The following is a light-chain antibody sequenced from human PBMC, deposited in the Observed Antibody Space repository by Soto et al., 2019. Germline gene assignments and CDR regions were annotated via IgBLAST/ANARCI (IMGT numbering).Light chain of an antibody. CDR2: WAS. CDR1: QSVLYNSNNNNY. V-gene: IGKV4-1*01. Sequence: DIVLTQSPDSLAVSLGERATINCKSSQSVLYNSNNNNYLAWYQQKPGQPPKLLIYWASTRESGVPDRFSGGGFWADFTLTIGNLQAEGVPVDYGQQYYTSAVTFGGSTKVEIK. J-gene: IGKJ4*01. CDR3: QQYYTSAVT.